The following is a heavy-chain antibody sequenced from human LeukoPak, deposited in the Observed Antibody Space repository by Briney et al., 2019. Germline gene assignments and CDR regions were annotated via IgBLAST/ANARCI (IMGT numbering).Heavy chain of an antibody. CDR2: IGIDSGNT. Sequence: GGSLRLSCTASGFPFIEYSMNRVRQVPGKGLEWIAYIGIDSGNTKYADSVRGRFTISADKAKNSLYLQMNSLRVEDTAVYYCARDHNYAFDNWGQGTLVSVAS. CDR3: ARDHNYAFDN. CDR1: GFPFIEYS. V-gene: IGHV3-48*01. J-gene: IGHJ4*02. D-gene: IGHD1-1*01.